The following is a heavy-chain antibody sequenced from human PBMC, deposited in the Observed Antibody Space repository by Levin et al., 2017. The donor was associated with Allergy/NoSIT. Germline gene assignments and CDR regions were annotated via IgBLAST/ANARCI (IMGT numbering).Heavy chain of an antibody. CDR2: IYYSGST. CDR3: ARKTAFDS. V-gene: IGHV4-59*01. CDR1: GGSISSSY. Sequence: SQTLSLTRTVSGGSISSSYWNWIPQPPGKGLEWIGYIYYSGSTNYNPSLKSRVTISVDTSKNQFSLRLSSVTAADTAVYYCARKTAFDSWGQGTMVTVSS. J-gene: IGHJ3*02.